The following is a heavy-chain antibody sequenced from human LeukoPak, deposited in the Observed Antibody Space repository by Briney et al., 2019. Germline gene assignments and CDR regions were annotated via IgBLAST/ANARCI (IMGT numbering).Heavy chain of an antibody. CDR1: GFTFDDYT. V-gene: IGHV3-43*01. CDR2: ISWDDGST. J-gene: IGHJ4*02. CDR3: AKPSAAGTSSFDY. D-gene: IGHD6-13*01. Sequence: GGSLRLSCAASGFTFDDYTMHWVRQAPGKGLEWVSLISWDDGSTYYADSVKGRFTISRDNSKNSLYLQMNSLRTEDTALYYCAKPSAAGTSSFDYWGQGTLVTVSS.